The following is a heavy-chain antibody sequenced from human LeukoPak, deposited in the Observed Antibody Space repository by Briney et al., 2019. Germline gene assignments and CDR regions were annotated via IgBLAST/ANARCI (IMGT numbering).Heavy chain of an antibody. J-gene: IGHJ4*02. V-gene: IGHV1-2*04. CDR1: GYTFTGYY. CDR3: ARSIGYSYDTGTLDY. CDR2: INPNSGGT. D-gene: IGHD5-18*01. Sequence: APVKVSCKASGYTFTGYYMHWVRQAPGQGLEWMGWINPNSGGTNYAQKFQGWVTMTRDTSISTAYMELSRLRSDDTAVYYCARSIGYSYDTGTLDYWGQGTLVTVSS.